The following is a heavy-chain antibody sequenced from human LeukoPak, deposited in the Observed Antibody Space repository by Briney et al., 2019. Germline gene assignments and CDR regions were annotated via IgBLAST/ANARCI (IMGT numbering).Heavy chain of an antibody. V-gene: IGHV1-18*01. Sequence: GASVKVSCKASGYTFTSYGISWVRQAPGEGLGWMGWISADNGNTNYAQKLQGRVTMTTDTSTSTAYMELRSLRSDDTAVYYCARGGGRITMVVVVIPGYYFDYWGQGTLVTVSS. CDR1: GYTFTSYG. CDR3: ARGGGRITMVVVVIPGYYFDY. D-gene: IGHD3-22*01. CDR2: ISADNGNT. J-gene: IGHJ4*02.